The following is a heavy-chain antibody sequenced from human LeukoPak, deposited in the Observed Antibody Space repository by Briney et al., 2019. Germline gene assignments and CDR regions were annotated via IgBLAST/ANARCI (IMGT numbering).Heavy chain of an antibody. CDR2: ISGSGAST. CDR1: GVTFSSYA. CDR3: AKVRFGVTARYYFDY. D-gene: IGHD3-10*01. J-gene: IGHJ4*02. V-gene: IGHV3-23*01. Sequence: PGGSLRLSCAASGVTFSSYAMSWVRQAPGKGLEWVSVISGSGASTYYADSVKGRFTISRDNSKNTLYLQRNSLRAEDTAVYYCAKVRFGVTARYYFDYWGQGTLVTVSS.